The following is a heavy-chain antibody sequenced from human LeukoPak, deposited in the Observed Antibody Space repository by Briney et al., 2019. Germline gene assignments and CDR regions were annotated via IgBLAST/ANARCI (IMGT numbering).Heavy chain of an antibody. V-gene: IGHV4-61*02. J-gene: IGHJ5*02. CDR3: ARDGHPGYCSGGSCYVWFDP. CDR2: IYTSGST. CDR1: GGSISSGSYY. Sequence: SETLSLTCTVSGGSISSGSYYWSWIRQPAGKGLEWIGRIYTSGSTNYNPSLKSRVTISVDTSKNQFSLKLSSVTAADTAVYYCARDGHPGYCSGGSCYVWFDPWGQGTLVTVSS. D-gene: IGHD2-15*01.